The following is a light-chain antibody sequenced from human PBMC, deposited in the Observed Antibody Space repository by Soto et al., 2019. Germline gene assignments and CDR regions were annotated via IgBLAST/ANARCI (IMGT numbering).Light chain of an antibody. CDR2: EVS. J-gene: IGLJ3*02. Sequence: QSALTQPASVSGSPGQSITISCTGTSSDVGGYNYVSWYQQHPGKAPKLMIYEVSNRPSGVSNRFTGSKSGNTASRAISGLQAEHEADYYCSSYTRSSTRVFGGGTKLTLL. CDR3: SSYTRSSTRV. V-gene: IGLV2-14*01. CDR1: SSDVGGYNY.